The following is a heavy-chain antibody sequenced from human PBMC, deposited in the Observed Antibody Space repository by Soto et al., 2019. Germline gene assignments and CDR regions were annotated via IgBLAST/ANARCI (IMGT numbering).Heavy chain of an antibody. V-gene: IGHV4-39*01. CDR2: IYYSGST. Sequence: QLQLQESGPGLVKPSETLSLTCTVSGGSISSSSYYWGWIRQPPGKGLEWIGSIYYSGSTYYNPSLKSRVTISVDTSKNQFSLKLSSVTAADTAVYYCARGGKELGNWFDPWGQGTLVTVSS. D-gene: IGHD1-26*01. CDR1: GGSISSSSYY. J-gene: IGHJ5*02. CDR3: ARGGKELGNWFDP.